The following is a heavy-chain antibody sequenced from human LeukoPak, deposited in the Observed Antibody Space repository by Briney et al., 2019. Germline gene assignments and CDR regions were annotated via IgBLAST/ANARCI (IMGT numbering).Heavy chain of an antibody. CDR1: GGSISSGDYY. CDR2: IYYSGST. J-gene: IGHJ1*01. Sequence: SQTLSLTCTVSGGSISSGDYYWSWIRQPPGKGLEWIGYIYYSGSTYYNPSLKSRVTISVDTSKNQFSLKLSSVTAADTAVYYCASNHGSPLKEYFQHWGQGTLVTVSS. V-gene: IGHV4-30-4*01. CDR3: ASNHGSPLKEYFQH. D-gene: IGHD1-26*01.